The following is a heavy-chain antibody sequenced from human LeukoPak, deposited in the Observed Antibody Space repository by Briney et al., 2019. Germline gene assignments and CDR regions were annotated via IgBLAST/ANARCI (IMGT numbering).Heavy chain of an antibody. V-gene: IGHV3-30*04. D-gene: IGHD6-13*01. J-gene: IGHJ4*02. Sequence: GGSLRLSCAASGFTFSSYAMHWVRQAPGKGLEWVAVISYDGSNKYYADSVKGRFTISRDNAKNSLYLQMNSLRAEDTAVYYCAAHSSSWYNPCDYWGQGTLVTVSS. CDR2: ISYDGSNK. CDR3: AAHSSSWYNPCDY. CDR1: GFTFSSYA.